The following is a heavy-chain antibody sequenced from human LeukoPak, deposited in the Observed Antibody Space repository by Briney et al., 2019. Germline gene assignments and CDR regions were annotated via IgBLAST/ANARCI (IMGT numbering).Heavy chain of an antibody. Sequence: ALVKVSCKASGGTFSSYAISWVRQAPGQGLEWMGRIIPILGIANYAQKFQGRVTITADKSTSTAYMELSSLRSEDTAVYCCACRGGKGAFDYWGQGTLVTVSS. D-gene: IGHD2-15*01. CDR1: GGTFSSYA. V-gene: IGHV1-69*04. J-gene: IGHJ4*02. CDR3: ACRGGKGAFDY. CDR2: IIPILGIA.